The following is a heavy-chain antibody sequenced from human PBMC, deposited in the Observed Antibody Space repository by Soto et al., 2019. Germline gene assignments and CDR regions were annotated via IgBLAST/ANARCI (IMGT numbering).Heavy chain of an antibody. CDR3: ARPLVVRGVLNAFDI. V-gene: IGHV5-51*01. Sequence: PGESLKISCKGSGYSFTSYWIGWVRQMPGKGLEWMGIIYPGDSDTRYSPSFQGQVTISADKSISTAYLQWSSLKASDTAMYYCARPLVVRGVLNAFDIWGQGTMVTVSS. J-gene: IGHJ3*02. CDR2: IYPGDSDT. D-gene: IGHD3-10*01. CDR1: GYSFTSYW.